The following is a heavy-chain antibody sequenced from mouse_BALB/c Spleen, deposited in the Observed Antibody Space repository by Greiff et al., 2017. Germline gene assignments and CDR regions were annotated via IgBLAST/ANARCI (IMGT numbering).Heavy chain of an antibody. CDR2: ISSGGSYT. CDR1: GFTFSSYA. D-gene: IGHD1-1*02. J-gene: IGHJ4*01. CDR3: ARYGSNLYAMDY. Sequence: EVKLVESGGGLVKPGGSLKLSCAASGFTFSSYAMSWVRQSPEKRLEWVAEISSGGSYTYYPDTVTGRFTISRDNAKNTLYLEMSSLRSEDTAMYYCARYGSNLYAMDYWGQGTSVTVSS. V-gene: IGHV5-9-4*01.